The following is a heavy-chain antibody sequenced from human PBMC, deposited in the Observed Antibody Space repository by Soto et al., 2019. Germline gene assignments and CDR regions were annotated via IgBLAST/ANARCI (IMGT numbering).Heavy chain of an antibody. V-gene: IGHV3-30*18. CDR1: GFTFSSYG. Sequence: QVQLVESGGGVVQPGRSLRLSCAASGFTFSSYGMHWVRQAPGKGLEWVAVISYDGSNKYYADSVKGRFTISRDNSKNTLYLQMNSLRVKDTAVYYCAKENDFWSGHGDFWGQGTLVTVSS. J-gene: IGHJ4*02. CDR2: ISYDGSNK. D-gene: IGHD3-3*01. CDR3: AKENDFWSGHGDF.